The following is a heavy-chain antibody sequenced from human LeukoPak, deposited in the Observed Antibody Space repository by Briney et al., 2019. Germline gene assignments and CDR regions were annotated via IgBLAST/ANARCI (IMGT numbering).Heavy chain of an antibody. V-gene: IGHV3-20*04. J-gene: IGHJ5*02. CDR1: GFTFDDYG. CDR3: ARHLTGYYGLYNWFDP. D-gene: IGHD3-9*01. CDR2: INWNGGRA. Sequence: GGSLRLSCAASGFTFDDYGMSWVRQAPGKGLEWVSGINWNGGRAGHADSVKGRFTISRDNAKNSLFLQMNSLRAEDTALYYCARHLTGYYGLYNWFDPWGQGTLVTVSS.